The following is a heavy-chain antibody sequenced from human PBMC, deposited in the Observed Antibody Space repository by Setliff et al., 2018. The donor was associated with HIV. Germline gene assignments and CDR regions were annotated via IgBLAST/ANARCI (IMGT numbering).Heavy chain of an antibody. CDR1: GFIFSDHY. V-gene: IGHV3-72*01. D-gene: IGHD6-13*01. CDR3: ARGAAGFDSGYVDY. Sequence: PGGSLRLSCAVSGFIFSDHYMDWVRQAPGKGLEWVGRTRNKANSYTTEYATSVKGRFTISRDNSKNSLYLQMNSLKTEDTAVYYCARGAAGFDSGYVDYWGQGTLVTVSS. CDR2: TRNKANSYTT. J-gene: IGHJ4*02.